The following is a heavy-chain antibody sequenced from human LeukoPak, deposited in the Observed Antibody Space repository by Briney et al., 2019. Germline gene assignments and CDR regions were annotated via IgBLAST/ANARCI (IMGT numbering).Heavy chain of an antibody. D-gene: IGHD6-19*01. J-gene: IGHJ5*02. V-gene: IGHV5-51*01. CDR3: ARGQFLYSSGWYYNWFDP. CDR1: GYSFTSYW. Sequence: GESLKISCKGSGYSFTSYWIGWVRQMPGKGLEWMGVIYPGDSDTRYSPSFQGQVTISADNSISTAYLQWSSLKASDTAMYYCARGQFLYSSGWYYNWFDPWGQGTLVTVSS. CDR2: IYPGDSDT.